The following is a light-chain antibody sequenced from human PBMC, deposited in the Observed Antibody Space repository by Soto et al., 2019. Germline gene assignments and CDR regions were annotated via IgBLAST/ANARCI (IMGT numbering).Light chain of an antibody. CDR2: EVS. Sequence: QSALTQPPSASGSLGQSVTISCTGTDNDVGGYNYVSWYQQHPGKTPKLLIYEVSQRPSGVPDRFSGSKSGNTASLTVSGLQAEDEADYYCSSYTSSSTVVFGGGTKVTVL. V-gene: IGLV2-8*01. CDR1: DNDVGGYNY. J-gene: IGLJ2*01. CDR3: SSYTSSSTVV.